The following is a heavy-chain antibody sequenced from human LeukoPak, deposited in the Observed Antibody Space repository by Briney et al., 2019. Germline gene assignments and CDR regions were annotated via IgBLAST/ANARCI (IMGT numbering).Heavy chain of an antibody. J-gene: IGHJ4*02. D-gene: IGHD2-15*01. CDR1: GYTFTSYY. V-gene: IGHV1-46*01. CDR2: INPSGGRT. CDR3: ARVISGGSYF. Sequence: GASVKVSCKASGYTFTSYYIYWMRQAHGHGLDWMGIINPSGGRTNYAHKLQGSVTMTRDMSTSTVYMELSSLRSEDTAVYYCARVISGGSYFWGQGTLVTVSS.